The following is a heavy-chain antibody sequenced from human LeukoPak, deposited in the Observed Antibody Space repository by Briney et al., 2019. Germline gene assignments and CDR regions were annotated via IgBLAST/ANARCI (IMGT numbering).Heavy chain of an antibody. CDR3: ARDIVVVVAATLEFDY. CDR1: GVTFSSYA. J-gene: IGHJ4*02. D-gene: IGHD2-15*01. V-gene: IGHV3-23*01. Sequence: GGSLRLSCAASGVTFSSYAMSWVRQAPGKGLEWVSAISGSGGSTYYVDSVKGRFTISRDNSKNTLYLQMNSLRAEDTAVYYCARDIVVVVAATLEFDYWGQGTLVTVSS. CDR2: ISGSGGST.